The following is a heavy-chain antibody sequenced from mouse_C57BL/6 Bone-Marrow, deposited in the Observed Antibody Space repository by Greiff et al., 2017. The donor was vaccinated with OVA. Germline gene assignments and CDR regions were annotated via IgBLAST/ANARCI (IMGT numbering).Heavy chain of an antibody. D-gene: IGHD2-2*01. CDR3: TRERGYEDAMDY. CDR2: IYPGNSGT. CDR1: GYTFTSYW. Sequence: VQLKESGTVLARPGASVKLSCKTSGYTFTSYWMHWVKQRPGQGLEWIGAIYPGNSGTSYNQKFKGKAKLTAVTSASTAYMELSSLTNEDSAVYFCTRERGYEDAMDYWGQGTPVTVSA. J-gene: IGHJ4*01. V-gene: IGHV1-5*01.